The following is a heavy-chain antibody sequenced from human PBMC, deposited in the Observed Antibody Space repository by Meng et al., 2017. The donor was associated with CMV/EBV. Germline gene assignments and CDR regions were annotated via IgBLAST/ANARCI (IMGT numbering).Heavy chain of an antibody. CDR2: SDGATTI. CDR1: GFTFSSYE. D-gene: IGHD1-26*01. Sequence: LSLTCAASGFTFSSYEMNWVRQAPGKGLEWVSYSDGATTIYYADSVKGRFTISRDNAKNSLYLQMNSLRAEDTAVYYCARKGSGYYYYYAMDVWGQGTTVTVSS. V-gene: IGHV3-48*03. J-gene: IGHJ6*02. CDR3: ARKGSGYYYYYAMDV.